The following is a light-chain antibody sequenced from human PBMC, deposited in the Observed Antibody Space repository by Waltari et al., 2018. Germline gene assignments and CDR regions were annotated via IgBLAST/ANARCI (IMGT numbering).Light chain of an antibody. V-gene: IGKV3-15*01. J-gene: IGKJ4*01. CDR3: QQYNNWPLT. Sequence: EIVMTQSPAPLALVPGERGNPSCRASPSVTNNLAWYQQKPGQAPRLLIYRASTRATSIPARISGSGSGTEFTLTISSLQSEDFAFYYCQQYNNWPLTFGGGTKVEIK. CDR2: RAS. CDR1: PSVTNN.